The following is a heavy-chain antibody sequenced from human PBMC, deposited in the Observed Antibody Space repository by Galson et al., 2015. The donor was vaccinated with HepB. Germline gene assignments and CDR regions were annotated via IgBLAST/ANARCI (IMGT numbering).Heavy chain of an antibody. D-gene: IGHD5-24*01. J-gene: IGHJ6*02. CDR2: IIPIFATA. CDR3: ARVSRRDGYNPTYYYYGMDV. V-gene: IGHV1-69*13. Sequence: SVKVSCKASGGTFSNYAISWVRQAPGQGLEWMGGIIPIFATANYAQKFQGRATITADESTSTAYMELSSLRSEDTAVYYCARVSRRDGYNPTYYYYGMDVWGQGTTVTVSS. CDR1: GGTFSNYA.